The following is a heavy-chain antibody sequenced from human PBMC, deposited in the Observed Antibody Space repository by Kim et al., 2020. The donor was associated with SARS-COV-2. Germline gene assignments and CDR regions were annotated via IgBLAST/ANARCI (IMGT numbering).Heavy chain of an antibody. D-gene: IGHD3-22*01. CDR1: GDSISSGSYY. J-gene: IGHJ4*02. CDR3: ARDTDYDSSLRY. Sequence: SETLSLTCIVSGDSISSGSYYWNWIRQPAGEGPEWIGRISTSGTTNYNPSLRERLTISMDASKNQFSLSLTSVTAADTAVYYCARDTDYDSSLRYWGQGTLVTVSS. V-gene: IGHV4-61*02. CDR2: ISTSGTT.